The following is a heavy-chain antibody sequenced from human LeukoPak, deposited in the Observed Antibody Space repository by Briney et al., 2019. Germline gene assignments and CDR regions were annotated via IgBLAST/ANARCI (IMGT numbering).Heavy chain of an antibody. Sequence: SETLSLTCTVSGXSISSSSYYWGWIRQPPGKGLEWIGSIYYSGSTYYNPSLKSRVTISVDTSKKQFSLKLSSVTAADTAVYYCARLYYYGSGSHYFDYWGQGTLVTVSS. CDR3: ARLYYYGSGSHYFDY. J-gene: IGHJ4*02. CDR2: IYYSGST. CDR1: GXSISSSSYY. D-gene: IGHD3-10*01. V-gene: IGHV4-39*01.